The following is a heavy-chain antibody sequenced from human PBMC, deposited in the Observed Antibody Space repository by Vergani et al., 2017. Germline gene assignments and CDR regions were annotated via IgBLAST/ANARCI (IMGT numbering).Heavy chain of an antibody. CDR2: IYYIGST. V-gene: IGHV4-39*01. J-gene: IGHJ6*03. CDR3: AGHKEQLVPGNYDYYYYMDV. CDR1: GGSIRSTFYY. D-gene: IGHD6-13*01. Sequence: QLQLQESDPGLVKPSETLSLTCTVSGGSIRSTFYYWGWIRQPPGKGLEWIGTIYYIGSTYYNPSLKSRVTISVATSKNQFSLKLNSVTAADTAVYYCAGHKEQLVPGNYDYYYYMDVWVKGTTVTVSS.